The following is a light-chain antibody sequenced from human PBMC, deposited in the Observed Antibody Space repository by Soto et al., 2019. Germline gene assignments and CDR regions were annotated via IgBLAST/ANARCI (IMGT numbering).Light chain of an antibody. J-gene: IGLJ1*01. CDR3: SSYAGISNFYV. CDR1: ISDVGNYVY. V-gene: IGLV2-8*01. Sequence: QAALTQPASASGSPGQSVTISCTGTISDVGNYVYVSWYQQHPGKAPKLMIYEVSKRPPGVPDRFSGSKSGNTASLTVSGLQTEDEADYYCSSYAGISNFYVYRTGTKVTVL. CDR2: EVS.